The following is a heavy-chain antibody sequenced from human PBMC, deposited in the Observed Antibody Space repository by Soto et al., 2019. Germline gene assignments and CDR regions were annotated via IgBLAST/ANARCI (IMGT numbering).Heavy chain of an antibody. V-gene: IGHV4-39*07. D-gene: IGHD4-17*01. CDR2: IYYSGST. CDR1: GGSISSSRYY. Sequence: PSETLSLTCTVSGGSISSSRYYWGWIRQPPGKGLEWIGNIYYSGSTYYNPSLKSRVTISVDTSKNQFSLKLSSVTAADTAVYYCARDTAPSDVWGQGTTVT. CDR3: ARDTAPSDV. J-gene: IGHJ6*02.